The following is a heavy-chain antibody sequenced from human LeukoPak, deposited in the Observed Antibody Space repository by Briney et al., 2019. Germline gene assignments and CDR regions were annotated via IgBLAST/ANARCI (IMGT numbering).Heavy chain of an antibody. J-gene: IGHJ4*02. CDR1: GFTFSNYI. D-gene: IGHD1-14*01. Sequence: GSLRLSCAASGFTFSNYIMHWVRQAPGKGLDWVAVVLEDGSYQYYADSVKGRFTISRDNSKNTLFLQMNSLRGEDTAMYYCARVQGGGFRTADYWGQGTLVTVSS. CDR3: ARVQGGGFRTADY. CDR2: VLEDGSYQ. V-gene: IGHV3-30*04.